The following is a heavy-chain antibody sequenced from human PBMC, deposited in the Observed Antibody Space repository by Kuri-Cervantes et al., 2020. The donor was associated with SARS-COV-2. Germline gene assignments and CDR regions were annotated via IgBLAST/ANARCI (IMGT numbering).Heavy chain of an antibody. CDR2: ISSDGRNK. V-gene: IGHV3-30*04. Sequence: GESLKISCAASGFTFNTCAMHWVRQAPGKGLEWVTMISSDGRNKNYADSVKGRFTISRDNSKNTLYLQINSLRSEDAAIFYCASARVGVLVLWGQGALVTVSS. CDR3: ASARVGVLVL. CDR1: GFTFNTCA. D-gene: IGHD2-21*01. J-gene: IGHJ4*02.